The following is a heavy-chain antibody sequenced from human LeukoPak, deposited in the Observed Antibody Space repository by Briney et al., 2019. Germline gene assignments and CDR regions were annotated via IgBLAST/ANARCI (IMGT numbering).Heavy chain of an antibody. CDR1: GFTFSYYA. D-gene: IGHD1-20*01. V-gene: IGHV3-23*01. CDR3: AKDHTVSITYYFDY. Sequence: GGSLRLSCAACGFTFSYYAMSWVRQAPGKGLEWVSAISGSGGSTYYADSVKGRFTISRDNSKNTLYLQMNSLRAEDTAVYYCAKDHTVSITYYFDYWGQGTLVTVSS. CDR2: ISGSGGST. J-gene: IGHJ4*02.